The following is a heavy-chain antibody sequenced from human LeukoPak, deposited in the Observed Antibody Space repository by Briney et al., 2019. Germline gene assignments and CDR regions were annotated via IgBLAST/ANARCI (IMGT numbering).Heavy chain of an antibody. J-gene: IGHJ6*03. V-gene: IGHV1-2*02. CDR2: INPNSGGT. D-gene: IGHD1-26*01. CDR3: ARQYSGSYYYYYYYMDV. Sequence: ASVKVSCKASGYTFTGYYMHWVRQAPGQGLEWMGWINPNSGGTNYAQKFQGRVTMTRDTSISTAYMELSRLRSDDTAVYYCARQYSGSYYYYYYYMDVWGKGTTVTVSS. CDR1: GYTFTGYY.